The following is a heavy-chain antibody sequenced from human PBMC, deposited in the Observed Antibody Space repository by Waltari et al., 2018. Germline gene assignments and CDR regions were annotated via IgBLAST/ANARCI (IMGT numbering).Heavy chain of an antibody. V-gene: IGHV3-74*01. CDR3: ARKGGRGYPYGPFYYDH. Sequence: EVQLVESGGGLVQPGGSLGLSCLASGFTLGVSLLPWPRQPPGTGLEWVSRINIDGGYISYTDSVKGRFTISRDNAKNTLFLQLNSLRAEDTAVYYCARKGGRGYPYGPFYYDHWGQGTLVTVSP. CDR2: INIDGGYI. CDR1: GFTLGVSL. D-gene: IGHD5-18*01. J-gene: IGHJ4*02.